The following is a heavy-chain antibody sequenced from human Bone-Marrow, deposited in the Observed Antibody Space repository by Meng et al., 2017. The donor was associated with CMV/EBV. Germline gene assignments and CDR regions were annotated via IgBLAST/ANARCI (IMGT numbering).Heavy chain of an antibody. CDR3: ARMFDITMIVGRGYYFDD. Sequence: ASVKVSCKASGYTFTGYYMHWVRQAPGQGLEWMGWINPNSGGTNYAQKFQGRVTMTRDTSISTAYMELSRLRSDDTAVYYCARMFDITMIVGRGYYFDDRGQGTLVTVSS. D-gene: IGHD3-22*01. CDR1: GYTFTGYY. CDR2: INPNSGGT. V-gene: IGHV1-2*02. J-gene: IGHJ4*02.